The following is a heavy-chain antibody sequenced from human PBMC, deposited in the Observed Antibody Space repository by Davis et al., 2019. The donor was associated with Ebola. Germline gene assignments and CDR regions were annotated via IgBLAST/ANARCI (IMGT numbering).Heavy chain of an antibody. J-gene: IGHJ5*02. D-gene: IGHD6-13*01. CDR3: ARDHSGYNWFDP. CDR2: INAGNGNT. CDR1: GYTFTSYA. Sequence: ASVKVSCKASGYTFTSYAMHWVRQAPGQRLEWMGWINAGNGNTKYSQKFQGRVTITRDTSASTAYMELSSLRSEDTAVYYCARDHSGYNWFDPWGQETLVTVSS. V-gene: IGHV1-3*01.